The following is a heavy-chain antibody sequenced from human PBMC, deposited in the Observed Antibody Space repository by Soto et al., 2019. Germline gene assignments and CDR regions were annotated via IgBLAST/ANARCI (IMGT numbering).Heavy chain of an antibody. CDR3: ARTPDI. J-gene: IGHJ3*02. CDR1: AGSISRGGYS. Sequence: QLQLQESGSGLVKPSHTLTLTCAVSAGSISRGGYSLSWIRQPPGKGLEWIGYIYHTGTTYYNPSLKNRGTISVDRSKNQFSLKLSSVPAADTAVYYCARTPDIWGQGTMVTVSS. CDR2: IYHTGTT. V-gene: IGHV4-30-2*01.